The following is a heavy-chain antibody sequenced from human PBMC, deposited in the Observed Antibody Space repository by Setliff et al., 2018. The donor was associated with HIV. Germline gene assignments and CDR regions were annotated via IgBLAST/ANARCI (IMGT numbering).Heavy chain of an antibody. CDR3: ATYYYDSSGYQVDAFDI. Sequence: SETLSLTCKVSGDSITGGSYYWSWIRQPAGKSLEWIGHIYSSGTTDYNPTLKRRVSISLDRPRNQVSLKLSSVTAADTAVYYCATYYYDSSGYQVDAFDIWGQGTMVTVSS. CDR2: IYSSGTT. D-gene: IGHD3-22*01. CDR1: GDSITGGSYY. J-gene: IGHJ3*02. V-gene: IGHV4-61*09.